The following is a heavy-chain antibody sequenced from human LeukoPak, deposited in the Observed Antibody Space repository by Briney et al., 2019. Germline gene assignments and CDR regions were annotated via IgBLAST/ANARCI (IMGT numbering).Heavy chain of an antibody. CDR2: IYPGDSDT. D-gene: IGHD6-25*01. Sequence: GESLKISCKGSGYSFNTYWIGWVRQMPGKGLEWMGIIYPGDSDTKYSPSFQGQVTISADKSISTAYLQWSSLKASDTAMYYCASAAPDAFDIWGQGTMVTVSS. CDR3: ASAAPDAFDI. J-gene: IGHJ3*02. CDR1: GYSFNTYW. V-gene: IGHV5-51*01.